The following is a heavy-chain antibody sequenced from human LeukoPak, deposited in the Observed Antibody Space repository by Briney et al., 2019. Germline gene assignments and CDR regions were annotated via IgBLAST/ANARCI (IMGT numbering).Heavy chain of an antibody. J-gene: IGHJ5*02. CDR2: IYYSGST. D-gene: IGHD4-17*01. CDR3: ARHVNEFGDQSGMA. Sequence: PSETLSLTCTVSGGSISSYYWSWIRQPPGKGLEWIGYIYYSGSTDYNPSLKSRVTISVDTSKNQFSLKLSSVTAADAAVYYCARHVNEFGDQSGMAWGQGALVAVSS. V-gene: IGHV4-59*08. CDR1: GGSISSYY.